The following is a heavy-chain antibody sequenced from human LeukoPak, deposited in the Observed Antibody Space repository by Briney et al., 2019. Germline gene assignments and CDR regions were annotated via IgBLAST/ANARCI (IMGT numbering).Heavy chain of an antibody. CDR3: ARDRYYDILTGYYRTDYYMDV. Sequence: SETLSLTCTVSGGSISSSSYYWGWIRQPPGKGLEWIGSIYYSGSTNYNPSLKSRVTISVDTSKNQFSLKLSSVTAADTAVYYCARDRYYDILTGYYRTDYYMDVWGKGTTVTISS. CDR1: GGSISSSSYY. D-gene: IGHD3-9*01. CDR2: IYYSGST. J-gene: IGHJ6*03. V-gene: IGHV4-39*07.